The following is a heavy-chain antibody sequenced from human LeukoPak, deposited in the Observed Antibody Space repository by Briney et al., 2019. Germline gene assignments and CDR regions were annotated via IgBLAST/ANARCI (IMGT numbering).Heavy chain of an antibody. J-gene: IGHJ6*02. Sequence: PGGSLRLSCAASGFTFSSYWMHWVRQAPGKGLVWVSRMISDGSSTSYADSVKGRFTISRDNAKNTLYLQMNSLRAEDTAVYYCARDRPTISYYYYYYGMDVWGQGTTVTVSS. CDR3: ARDRPTISYYYYYYGMDV. D-gene: IGHD4/OR15-4a*01. CDR2: MISDGSST. V-gene: IGHV3-74*01. CDR1: GFTFSSYW.